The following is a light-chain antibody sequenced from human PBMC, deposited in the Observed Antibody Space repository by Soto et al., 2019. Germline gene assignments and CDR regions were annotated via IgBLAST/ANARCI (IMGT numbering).Light chain of an antibody. V-gene: IGLV1-40*01. CDR3: QSYDGSMSAVV. CDR1: SSNIGAGYD. Sequence: QSVLTQPPSVSGSPGQRVTISCTGSSSNIGAGYDVHWYQQLPGTAPKLLIYGNSNRPSGVPDRFSGSKSGTSASLAITGVQDEDEADYYCQSYDGSMSAVVFGGGTKLTVL. CDR2: GNS. J-gene: IGLJ2*01.